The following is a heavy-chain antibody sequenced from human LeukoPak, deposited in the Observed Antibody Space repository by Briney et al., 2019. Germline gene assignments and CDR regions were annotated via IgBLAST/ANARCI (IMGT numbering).Heavy chain of an antibody. V-gene: IGHV4-39*01. D-gene: IGHD2-2*01. CDR2: IYYSGST. CDR3: ARLVVYCSSTSCYGEAYYFDY. Sequence: SETLSLTCTFSVGSISSSSYYWGWIRQPPGKVLGWIGSIYYSGSTYYNPSLKSRVTISVDTSKNQFSLKLSSVTAADTAVYYCARLVVYCSSTSCYGEAYYFDYWGQGTLVTVSS. CDR1: VGSISSSSYY. J-gene: IGHJ4*02.